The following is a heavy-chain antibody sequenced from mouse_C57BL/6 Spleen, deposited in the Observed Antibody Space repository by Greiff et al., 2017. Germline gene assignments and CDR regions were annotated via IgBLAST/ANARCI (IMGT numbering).Heavy chain of an antibody. J-gene: IGHJ4*01. CDR2: IYPGDGDT. Sequence: VHLVESGPELVKPGASVKISCKASGYAFSSSWMNWVKQRPGKGLEWIGRIYPGDGDTNYNGKFKGKATLTADKSSSTAYMQLSSLTSEDSAVYFCARPSITTVGYYAMDYWGQGTSVTVSS. V-gene: IGHV1-82*01. CDR3: ARPSITTVGYYAMDY. CDR1: GYAFSSSW. D-gene: IGHD1-1*01.